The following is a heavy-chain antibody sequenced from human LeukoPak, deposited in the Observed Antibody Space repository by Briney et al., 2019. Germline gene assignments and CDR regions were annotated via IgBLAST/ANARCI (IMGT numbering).Heavy chain of an antibody. V-gene: IGHV3-23*01. Sequence: GGSLRLSCAASGFTFSSYAMSWVRQAPGKGLEWVPAISSSGGSTYYADSVKGRFTISRDNSKNTLYLQMNSLRAADTAVHFCARGALSYSFDPWGQGTLVIVSS. CDR2: ISSSGGST. CDR1: GFTFSSYA. CDR3: ARGALSYSFDP. D-gene: IGHD2/OR15-2a*01. J-gene: IGHJ5*02.